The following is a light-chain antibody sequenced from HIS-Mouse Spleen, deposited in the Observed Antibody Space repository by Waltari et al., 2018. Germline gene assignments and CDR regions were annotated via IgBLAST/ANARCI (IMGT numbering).Light chain of an antibody. CDR1: SSDVGSDNL. J-gene: IGLJ2*01. CDR3: CSYAGSSTVV. V-gene: IGLV2-23*01. CDR2: EGS. Sequence: QSALTQPASVSGSPGQSITIPCTGTSSDVGSDNLVPWYQQHPDKAPKLMIYEGSKRPSGVSNRFSGSKSGNTASLTISGLQAEDEADYYCCSYAGSSTVVFGGGTKLTVL.